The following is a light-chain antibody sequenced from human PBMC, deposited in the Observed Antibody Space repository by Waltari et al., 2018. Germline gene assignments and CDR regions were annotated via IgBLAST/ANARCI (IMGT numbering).Light chain of an antibody. CDR2: KAS. Sequence: DIQMTQSPSTLSASVGDRVTITCRASQSISSWLAWYKQKPGKAPKVLIYKASSLESGVPSRFSGSGSGTEFTLTISSLQPDDFATYYCQQYNSYSTFGQGTKVEIK. CDR3: QQYNSYST. V-gene: IGKV1-5*03. CDR1: QSISSW. J-gene: IGKJ1*01.